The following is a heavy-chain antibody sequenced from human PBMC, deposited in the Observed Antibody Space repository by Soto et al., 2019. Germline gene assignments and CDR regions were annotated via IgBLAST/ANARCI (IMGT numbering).Heavy chain of an antibody. V-gene: IGHV3-74*01. J-gene: IGHJ4*02. CDR2: INRDASST. Sequence: EVQLVETGGGLVQPGGSLRLSCAASGFTFSSDWMHWVRQAPGKGLVWVSRINRDASSTSYADSVKGRFTISRDNAKNTLFLQMNSLRAEDTAVYYCATWRGSSSLGFDSWGQGTLVTVSS. CDR3: ATWRGSSSLGFDS. D-gene: IGHD6-6*01. CDR1: GFTFSSDW.